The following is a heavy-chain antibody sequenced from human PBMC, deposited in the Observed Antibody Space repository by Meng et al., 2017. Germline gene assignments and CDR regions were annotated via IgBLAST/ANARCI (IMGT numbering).Heavy chain of an antibody. CDR1: VDSVSSNSAA. Sequence: PLQQSGPGLVKPSQTLSLICAISVDSVSSNSAAWNWIRQSPSRGLEWLGRAYYRSKWYHDYAESVKSRISIDPDTSKNQFSLQLRSVTPEDSAVYYCARGSYSFDSWGQRTLVTVSS. V-gene: IGHV6-1*01. D-gene: IGHD1-26*01. CDR3: ARGSYSFDS. CDR2: AYYRSKWYH. J-gene: IGHJ4*02.